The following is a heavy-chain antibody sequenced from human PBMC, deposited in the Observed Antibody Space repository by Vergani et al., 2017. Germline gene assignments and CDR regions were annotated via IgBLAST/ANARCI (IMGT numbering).Heavy chain of an antibody. V-gene: IGHV1-69*06. Sequence: QVQLVQSGAEVKKPGSSVKVSCKASGGTFSSSVISWVRQAPGQGLEWMGGIIPIFGTANYAQKFQGRVTMTAHKSTSTAYMELSSLRSEDTAVYYCARGHLTSDGAFFDYWGQGTLVTVSS. J-gene: IGHJ4*02. CDR2: IIPIFGTA. CDR3: ARGHLTSDGAFFDY. CDR1: GGTFSSSV. D-gene: IGHD3-10*01.